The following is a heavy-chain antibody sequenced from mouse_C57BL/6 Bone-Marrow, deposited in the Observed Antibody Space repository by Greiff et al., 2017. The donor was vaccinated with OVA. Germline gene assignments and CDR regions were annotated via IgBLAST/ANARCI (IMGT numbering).Heavy chain of an antibody. Sequence: EVHLVESGAELVRPGASVKLSCTASGFNIKDDYMHWVKQRPEQGLEWIGWIDPENGDTEYASKFQGKATITADTSSNTAYLQLSSLTSEDTAVYYCTTHYYSKRWYFDVWGTGTTVTVSS. CDR1: GFNIKDDY. V-gene: IGHV14-4*01. CDR2: IDPENGDT. D-gene: IGHD2-5*01. CDR3: TTHYYSKRWYFDV. J-gene: IGHJ1*03.